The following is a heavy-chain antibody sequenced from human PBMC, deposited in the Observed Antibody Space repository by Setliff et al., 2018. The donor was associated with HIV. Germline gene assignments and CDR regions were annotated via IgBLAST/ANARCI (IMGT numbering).Heavy chain of an antibody. D-gene: IGHD2-15*01. CDR3: ARGGPPRVATLYWFDP. CDR2: INTYNGNT. J-gene: IGHJ5*02. CDR1: GYTFINYG. V-gene: IGHV1-18*04. Sequence: ASVKVSCKASGYTFINYGINWLRQAPGQGLEWMGWINTYNGNTKYGQKFQGSVTMTTDTSTSTVYMELRSPTSDDTALYYCARGGPPRVATLYWFDPWGQGTLVTVSS.